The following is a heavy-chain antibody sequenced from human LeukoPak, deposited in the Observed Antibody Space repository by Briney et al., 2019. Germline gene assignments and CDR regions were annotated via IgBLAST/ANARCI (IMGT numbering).Heavy chain of an antibody. V-gene: IGHV1-3*01. Sequence: ASVKVSCKASGYTFTSYAMHWVRQAPGQRLEWMGWINAGNGNTRYSQRFQGRVTITRDTSATTAYMEVTSLRSEDTAVYYCARGIWSRTVSSYYFDYWGQGTLVTVSS. CDR1: GYTFTSYA. CDR2: INAGNGNT. J-gene: IGHJ4*02. CDR3: ARGIWSRTVSSYYFDY. D-gene: IGHD3-3*01.